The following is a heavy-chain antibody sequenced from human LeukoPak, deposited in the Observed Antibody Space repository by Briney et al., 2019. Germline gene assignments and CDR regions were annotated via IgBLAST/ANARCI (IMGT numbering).Heavy chain of an antibody. CDR3: VRDNYGVDY. CDR1: GFSFRTYW. Sequence: GGSLRLSCAASGFSFRTYWMQWVRQAPGKGLIWVSHINGDGSDTTYADSVKGRFTISRDNAKNTLYLQMNSLRAEDTAVYYCVRDNYGVDYWGQGTLVTVSS. CDR2: INGDGSDT. V-gene: IGHV3-74*01. J-gene: IGHJ4*02. D-gene: IGHD4-11*01.